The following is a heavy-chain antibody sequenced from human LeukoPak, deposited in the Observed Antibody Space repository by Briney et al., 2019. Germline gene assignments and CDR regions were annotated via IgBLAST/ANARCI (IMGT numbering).Heavy chain of an antibody. J-gene: IGHJ4*02. Sequence: GGSLRLSCAASGFTFSSYAMHWVRQAPGKGLEWVAVISYDGSNKYYADSVKGRFTISRDNSKNTLYLQMNSLRAEDTAVCYCARDLFRSGDYADYWGQGTLVTVSS. D-gene: IGHD4-17*01. CDR3: ARDLFRSGDYADY. V-gene: IGHV3-30-3*01. CDR2: ISYDGSNK. CDR1: GFTFSSYA.